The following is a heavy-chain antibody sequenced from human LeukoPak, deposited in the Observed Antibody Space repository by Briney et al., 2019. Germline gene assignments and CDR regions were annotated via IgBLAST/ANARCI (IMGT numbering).Heavy chain of an antibody. J-gene: IGHJ5*02. CDR3: ARGDPHADR. CDR1: GFDLSTYE. Sequence: GGSLRLSCAASGFDLSTYEMNWVRQAPGKGLEWIADITISGHTKNYADSVKGRFTISRDNARTSLYLQMNSLRVKDTGVYYCARGDPHADRWGQGTLVTVSS. V-gene: IGHV3-48*03. CDR2: ITISGHTK.